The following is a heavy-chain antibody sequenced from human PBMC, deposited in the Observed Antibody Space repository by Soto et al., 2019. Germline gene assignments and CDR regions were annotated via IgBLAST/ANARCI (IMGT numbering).Heavy chain of an antibody. CDR1: GGSISSGGYS. CDR3: ARPDSSSWAAPFGS. Sequence: SETLSLTCAVSGGSISSGGYSWSWIRQPPGKGLEWIGYIYHSVSTYYNPSLKSRVTISVDRSKNQFSLKLSSVTAADTAVYYCARPDSSSWAAPFGSWGQGTLVTVSS. V-gene: IGHV4-30-2*01. D-gene: IGHD6-13*01. J-gene: IGHJ4*02. CDR2: IYHSVST.